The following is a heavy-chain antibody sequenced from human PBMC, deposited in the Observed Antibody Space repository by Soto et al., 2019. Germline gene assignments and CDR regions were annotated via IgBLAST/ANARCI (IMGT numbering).Heavy chain of an antibody. CDR3: ARDSGITGTTLDY. D-gene: IGHD1-7*01. Sequence: QVQLQQWGAGLLKPSETLSLTCAVYGGSFSGYYWSWIRQPPGKGLEWIGEINHSGSTNYNPSLKSRVTISVDTSQSQFSLKLSSVTAADTAVYYCARDSGITGTTLDYWGQGTLVTVSS. CDR2: INHSGST. J-gene: IGHJ4*02. CDR1: GGSFSGYY. V-gene: IGHV4-34*01.